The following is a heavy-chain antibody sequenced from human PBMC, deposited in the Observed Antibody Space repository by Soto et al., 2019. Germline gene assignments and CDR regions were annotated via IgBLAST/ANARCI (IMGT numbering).Heavy chain of an antibody. D-gene: IGHD2-21*02. CDR2: IFSDAER. J-gene: IGHJ6*02. V-gene: IGHV2-26*01. CDR1: GFSLTTGRMG. Sequence: QVTLKESGPVLVKPTETLTLTCTVSGFSLTTGRMGVSWIRQPPGKALEWLAHIFSDAERSYSTSMQSRLTISKDTSGSQVVLSMTNVDPVDTGTYYCVRMNADSYHFYYAMDVWGHGTPVTVSS. CDR3: VRMNADSYHFYYAMDV.